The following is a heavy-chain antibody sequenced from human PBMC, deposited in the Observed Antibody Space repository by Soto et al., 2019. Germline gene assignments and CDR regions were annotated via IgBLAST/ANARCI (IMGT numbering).Heavy chain of an antibody. CDR3: ARERCSGGSCYIDY. D-gene: IGHD2-15*01. Sequence: PSETLSLTCTVSGGSISSYYWSWIRQPPGKGLEWIGYIYYSGSTNYNPSLKSRVTISVDTSKNQFSLKLSSVTAADTAVYYCARERCSGGSCYIDYWGQGTLVTVSS. V-gene: IGHV4-59*01. J-gene: IGHJ4*02. CDR2: IYYSGST. CDR1: GGSISSYY.